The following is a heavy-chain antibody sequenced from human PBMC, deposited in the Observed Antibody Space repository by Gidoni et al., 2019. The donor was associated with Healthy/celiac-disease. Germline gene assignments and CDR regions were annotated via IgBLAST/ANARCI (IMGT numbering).Heavy chain of an antibody. CDR3: ARDLDQRTDYYYYMDV. CDR1: GFTFSSYS. V-gene: IGHV3-48*01. CDR2: ISSSSSTI. Sequence: EVQLVESGGGLVQPGGSLRLSCAAFGFTFSSYSMNWVRQAPGKGLEWVSYISSSSSTIYYADSVKGRFTISRDNAKNSLYLQMNSLRAEDTAVYYCARDLDQRTDYYYYMDVWGKGTTVTVSS. J-gene: IGHJ6*03.